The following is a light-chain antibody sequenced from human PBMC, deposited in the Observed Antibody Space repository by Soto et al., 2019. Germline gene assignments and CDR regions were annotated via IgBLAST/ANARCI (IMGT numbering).Light chain of an antibody. CDR2: TAS. V-gene: IGKV3-20*01. CDR1: QSVSSSY. J-gene: IGKJ1*01. Sequence: EIVLTQSPGTLSLSPGERATLSCRASQSVSSSYLAWYQQKPGQAPRLLIFTASSRATGIPDRFSGSGSGTDFTLTINRLEPEDFAVYYCQQYGSSPPTFGQGTKVDIK. CDR3: QQYGSSPPT.